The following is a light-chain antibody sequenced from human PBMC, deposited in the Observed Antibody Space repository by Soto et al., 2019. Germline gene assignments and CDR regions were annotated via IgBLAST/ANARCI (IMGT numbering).Light chain of an antibody. CDR3: CSYAGSITFV. Sequence: QSALAQPASVSGSPGQSITISCTGTSSDVGIYNLVSWYQQRPAKAPKLVIYEGTKRPSGVSNRFSGSKSGNTASLTISGLQADDEADYYCCSYAGSITFVFGTGTKVTAL. CDR2: EGT. V-gene: IGLV2-23*01. CDR1: SSDVGIYNL. J-gene: IGLJ1*01.